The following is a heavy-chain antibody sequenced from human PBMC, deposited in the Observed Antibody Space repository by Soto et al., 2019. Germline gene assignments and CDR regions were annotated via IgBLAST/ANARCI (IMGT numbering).Heavy chain of an antibody. CDR3: ARDYLEGSGYPAP. Sequence: QPGGSLRLSCAASGFTFSSYGMHWVRQAPGKGLEWVAVIWYDGSNKYYADSVKGRFTISRDNSKNTLYLQMNSLRAEDTAVYYCARDYLEGSGYPAPWGQGTLVTVPS. CDR2: IWYDGSNK. CDR1: GFTFSSYG. J-gene: IGHJ5*02. D-gene: IGHD3-22*01. V-gene: IGHV3-33*01.